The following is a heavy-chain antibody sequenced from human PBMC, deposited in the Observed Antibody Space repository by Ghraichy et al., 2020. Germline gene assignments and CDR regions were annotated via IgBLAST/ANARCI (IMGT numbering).Heavy chain of an antibody. CDR2: ISNSGSII. D-gene: IGHD3-10*01. Sequence: GGSLRLSCAASGFNFSSYEMNWVRQAPGKGLEWVSYISNSGSIIHYADSVKGRFTISRDNAQNSLFLQMNSLRAEDTAVYYCARIPFGGGTLSPWGQGALVTVSS. CDR3: ARIPFGGGTLSP. CDR1: GFNFSSYE. V-gene: IGHV3-48*03. J-gene: IGHJ5*02.